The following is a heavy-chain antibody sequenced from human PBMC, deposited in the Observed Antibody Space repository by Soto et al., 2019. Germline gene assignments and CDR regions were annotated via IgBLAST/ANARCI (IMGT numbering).Heavy chain of an antibody. CDR1: GFTFSSFW. CDR2: IKQDGSEK. J-gene: IGHJ4*02. Sequence: PGGSLRLSCAASGFTFSSFWMSWVRQAPGKGLGWVANIKQDGSEKYYVDSVKGRFTISRDNAKNSLYLQMNSLRAEDTAVYYCASRSATVLSLTYWGPGTQVTVSS. V-gene: IGHV3-7*03. D-gene: IGHD2-8*01. CDR3: ASRSATVLSLTY.